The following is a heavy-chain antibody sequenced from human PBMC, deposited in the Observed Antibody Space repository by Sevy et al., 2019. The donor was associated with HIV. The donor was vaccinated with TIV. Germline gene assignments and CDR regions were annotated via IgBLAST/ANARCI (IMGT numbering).Heavy chain of an antibody. CDR3: ASAGAAGTGYMDV. CDR1: GGSVNNNY. D-gene: IGHD6-13*01. V-gene: IGHV4-59*02. CDR2: IYDGETT. Sequence: SETLSLTCSVSGGSVNNNYWTWIRQPPGKGLEWIGYIYDGETTNYSPSLKSRVTISVDASKNQFSLKLSSMTAADTAIYYCASAGAAGTGYMDVWGKGTTVTVSS. J-gene: IGHJ6*03.